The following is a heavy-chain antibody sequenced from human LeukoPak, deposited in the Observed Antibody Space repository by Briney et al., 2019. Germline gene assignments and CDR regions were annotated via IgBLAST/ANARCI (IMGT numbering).Heavy chain of an antibody. CDR2: ISGSGGST. CDR3: AKDGPMVRGVTSTWAFDI. J-gene: IGHJ3*02. CDR1: GFTFSSYE. Sequence: SGGSLRLSCAASGFTFSSYEMNWVRQAPGKGLEWVSTISGSGGSTYYADSVKGRFTISRDNSKNTLYLQMNSLRAEDTAVYYCAKDGPMVRGVTSTWAFDIWGQGTMVTVSS. V-gene: IGHV3-23*01. D-gene: IGHD3-10*01.